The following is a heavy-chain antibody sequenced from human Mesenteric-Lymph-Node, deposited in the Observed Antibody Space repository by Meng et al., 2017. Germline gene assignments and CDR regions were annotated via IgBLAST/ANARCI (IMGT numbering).Heavy chain of an antibody. V-gene: IGHV2-5*02. D-gene: IGHD3-22*01. CDR2: IYWDDDK. Sequence: SGPTLVKPTETLTLTCTFSWFSLSTDGVGVGWIRQPPGKALEWLALIYWDDDKRYSPSLKRRLTITKDTSKNEVVLTMTNMDPVDTATYYCALQGESDHYFDAFDIWGQGTMVTVSS. CDR1: WFSLSTDGVG. CDR3: ALQGESDHYFDAFDI. J-gene: IGHJ3*02.